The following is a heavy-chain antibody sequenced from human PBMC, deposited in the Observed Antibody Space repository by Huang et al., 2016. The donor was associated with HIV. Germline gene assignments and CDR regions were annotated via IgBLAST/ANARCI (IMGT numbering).Heavy chain of an antibody. CDR1: GFTFSSYS. CDR2: ISSSSTTT. V-gene: IGHV3-48*01. D-gene: IGHD2-8*01. CDR3: VLCKKTNAFDI. J-gene: IGHJ3*02. Sequence: EVQLVESGGGLVQPGGSLRLSCAASGFTFSSYSMNWVRQAPGKGLEWLSYISSSSTTTYYTDSVKGRFTVSRDNAKNSLYLQINNLRAEDTALYHCVLCKKTNAFDIWGQGTMVTVSS.